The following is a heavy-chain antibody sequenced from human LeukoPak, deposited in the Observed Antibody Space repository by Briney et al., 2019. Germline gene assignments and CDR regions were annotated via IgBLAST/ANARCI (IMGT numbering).Heavy chain of an antibody. CDR3: ARGIYSSGPDAFDI. CDR1: GFTFSSYA. D-gene: IGHD3-10*01. Sequence: GGSLRLSCAASGFTFSSYAMHCVRQAPGKGLEWVAVMSYDGSSEYYADSVKSRFTISRDNSKNTLYLQMNSLRAEDTAVYYCARGIYSSGPDAFDIWGQGTMVTVSS. CDR2: MSYDGSSE. J-gene: IGHJ3*02. V-gene: IGHV3-30-3*01.